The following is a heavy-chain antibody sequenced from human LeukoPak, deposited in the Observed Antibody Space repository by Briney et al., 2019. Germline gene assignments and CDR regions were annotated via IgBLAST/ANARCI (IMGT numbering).Heavy chain of an antibody. V-gene: IGHV3-53*01. Sequence: GGSLRLSCAASGFTVSSNYMSWVRQAPGKGLEWVSVIYSGGTTYYADSVKGRFTISRDNSKNTVYLLMNSLRAEDTAVYYCAKDGEDWGSYFDYWGQGTLVTVSS. CDR3: AKDGEDWGSYFDY. CDR2: IYSGGTT. CDR1: GFTVSSNY. D-gene: IGHD7-27*01. J-gene: IGHJ4*02.